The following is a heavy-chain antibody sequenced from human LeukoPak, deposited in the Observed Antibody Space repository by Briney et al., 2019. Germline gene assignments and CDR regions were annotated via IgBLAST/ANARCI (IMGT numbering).Heavy chain of an antibody. V-gene: IGHV3-9*01. Sequence: GGSLRLSCAASGFTFYDYAMHWVRHAPGKGLEWVSGISWNSGSIGYADSVKGRFTISRDNAKNSLYLQMNSLRAEDTALYYCAKAPPVEEYYFDYWGQGTLVTVSS. CDR1: GFTFYDYA. CDR2: ISWNSGSI. CDR3: AKAPPVEEYYFDY. J-gene: IGHJ4*02.